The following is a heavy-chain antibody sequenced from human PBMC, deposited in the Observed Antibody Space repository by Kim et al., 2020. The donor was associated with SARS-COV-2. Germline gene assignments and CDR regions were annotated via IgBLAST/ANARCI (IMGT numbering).Heavy chain of an antibody. D-gene: IGHD3-22*01. Sequence: KGRFTISGDNSKNTLYLQMSSLRAEDTAVYYCVKGYDSSGYYYRSAFDIWGQGTMVTVSS. J-gene: IGHJ3*02. V-gene: IGHV3-64D*06. CDR3: VKGYDSSGYYYRSAFDI.